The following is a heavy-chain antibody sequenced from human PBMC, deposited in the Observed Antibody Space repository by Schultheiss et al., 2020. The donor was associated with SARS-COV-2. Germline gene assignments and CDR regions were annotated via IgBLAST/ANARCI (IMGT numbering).Heavy chain of an antibody. CDR1: GYSFTNYW. Sequence: GGSLRLSCQSSGYSFTNYWIGWVRQMPGKGLEWMGIIYPGDSDTRYSPSFQGQVTISADKSISTAYLQWSSLKTSDTAMYYCARGGYSNYDWFDPWGQGTLVTVSS. D-gene: IGHD4-11*01. CDR2: IYPGDSDT. J-gene: IGHJ5*02. V-gene: IGHV5-51*01. CDR3: ARGGYSNYDWFDP.